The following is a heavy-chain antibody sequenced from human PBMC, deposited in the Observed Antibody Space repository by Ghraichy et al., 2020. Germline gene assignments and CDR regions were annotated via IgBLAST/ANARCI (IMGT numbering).Heavy chain of an antibody. CDR2: INHSGST. D-gene: IGHD3-22*01. CDR1: GGSFSGYY. J-gene: IGHJ4*02. CDR3: ARGENYFYDSSGYYLNHY. V-gene: IGHV4-34*01. Sequence: SETLSLTCAVYGGSFSGYYWSWIRQPPGKGLEWIGEINHSGSTNYNPSLKSRVTISVDTSKNQFSLKLSSVTAADTAVYYCARGENYFYDSSGYYLNHYCGQATLVTVSS.